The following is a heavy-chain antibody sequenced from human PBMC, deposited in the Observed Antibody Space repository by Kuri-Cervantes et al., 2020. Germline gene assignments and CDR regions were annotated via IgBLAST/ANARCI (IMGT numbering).Heavy chain of an antibody. CDR2: TYSDGST. CDR3: AKDLRISGFGNYYFDY. J-gene: IGHJ4*02. V-gene: IGHV3-53*05. CDR1: GFTASSNY. D-gene: IGHD3-10*01. Sequence: GGSMRLSCAASGFTASSNYMSWVRQAPGKGLEWVSVTYSDGSTYYADCVKGRFTISRDNAKNSLYLQMNSLRAEDTALYYCAKDLRISGFGNYYFDYWGQGTLVTVSS.